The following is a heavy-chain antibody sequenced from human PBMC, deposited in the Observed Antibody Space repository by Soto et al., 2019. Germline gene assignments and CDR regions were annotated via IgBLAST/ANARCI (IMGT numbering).Heavy chain of an antibody. V-gene: IGHV1-69*06. CDR1: GGTFSSYA. CDR2: IIPIFGTA. Sequence: QVQLVQSGAEVKKPGSSVKVSCKASGGTFSSYAISWVRQAPGQGLEWMGGIIPIFGTANYAQKFQGRVTITADKSTSTAYMELSSLRSEDTAVYNCARDVRQQQLVRAYYYYGMDVWGQGTTVTVSS. D-gene: IGHD6-13*01. J-gene: IGHJ6*02. CDR3: ARDVRQQQLVRAYYYYGMDV.